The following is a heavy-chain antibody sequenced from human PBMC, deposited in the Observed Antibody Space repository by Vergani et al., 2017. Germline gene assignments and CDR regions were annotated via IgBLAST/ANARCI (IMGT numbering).Heavy chain of an antibody. CDR1: GFSFPGYA. V-gene: IGHV3-23*04. J-gene: IGHJ4*02. D-gene: IGHD5-12*01. CDR2: VSGSSATP. Sequence: VQLVESGGGVVQPGRSLRLSCEASGFSFPGYAMSWVRQAPGKGLEWVSSVSGSSATPYYEDSVKGRFIIARDNSKNTRHLQMNSLRADDTAVYYCTKGSRGYTGYFFDYWGQGTLATVSS. CDR3: TKGSRGYTGYFFDY.